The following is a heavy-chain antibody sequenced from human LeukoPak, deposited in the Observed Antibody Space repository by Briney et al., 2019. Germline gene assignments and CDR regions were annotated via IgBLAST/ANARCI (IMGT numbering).Heavy chain of an antibody. D-gene: IGHD4-17*01. CDR2: IYTSGST. CDR3: ARHTGDYGDYVGSWFDP. CDR1: GGSISSYY. J-gene: IGHJ5*02. V-gene: IGHV4-4*09. Sequence: PSETLSLTCTVSGGSISSYYWGWIRQPPGKGLEWIGYIYTSGSTNYNPSLKSRVTISVDTSKNQFSLKLSSVTAADTAVYYCARHTGDYGDYVGSWFDPWGQGTLVTVSS.